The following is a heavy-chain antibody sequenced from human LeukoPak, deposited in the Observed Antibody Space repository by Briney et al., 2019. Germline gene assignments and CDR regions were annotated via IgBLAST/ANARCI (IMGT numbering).Heavy chain of an antibody. CDR3: ARDYYDSSGYWVFDI. CDR2: INWNGGST. J-gene: IGHJ3*02. CDR1: GFTFSSYE. Sequence: GGSLRLSCAASGFTFSSYEMNWVRQAPGKGLEWVSGINWNGGSTGYADSVKGRFTISRDNAKNSLYLQMDSLRAEDTALYYCARDYYDSSGYWVFDIWGQGTMVTVSS. V-gene: IGHV3-20*04. D-gene: IGHD3-22*01.